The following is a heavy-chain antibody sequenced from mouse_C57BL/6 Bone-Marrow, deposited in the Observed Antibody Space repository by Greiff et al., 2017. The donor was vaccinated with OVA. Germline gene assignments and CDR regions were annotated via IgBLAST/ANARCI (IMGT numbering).Heavy chain of an antibody. V-gene: IGHV14-4*01. D-gene: IGHD2-2*01. Sequence: VQLQQSGAELVRPGASVKLSCTASGFNIKDDYMHWVKQRPEQGLEWIGWIDPENGDTEYASKFQGKATITADTSSNTAYLQLSSLTSEDTAVYYCTTRDGGYDGWGQGTTLTVSS. CDR2: IDPENGDT. CDR1: GFNIKDDY. CDR3: TTRDGGYDG. J-gene: IGHJ2*01.